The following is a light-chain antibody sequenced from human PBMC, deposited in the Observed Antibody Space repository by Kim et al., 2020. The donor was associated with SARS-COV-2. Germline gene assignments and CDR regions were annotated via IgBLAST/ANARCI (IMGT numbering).Light chain of an antibody. J-gene: IGKJ4*01. CDR3: QKINTFPLT. CDR2: AAS. V-gene: IGKV1D-12*01. CDR1: QGIRSW. Sequence: AAVGDRVTLTCRASQGIRSWLAWYQQKPGKAPKLLIYAASTLQGGVPSRFSGSGSETDFTLTIDNLQPEDFATYYCQKINTFPLTFGGGTKVEIK.